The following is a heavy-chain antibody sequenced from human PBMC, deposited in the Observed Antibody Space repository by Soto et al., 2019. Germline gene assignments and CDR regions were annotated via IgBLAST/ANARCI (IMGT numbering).Heavy chain of an antibody. CDR2: ISYDGSNK. CDR3: AKDLHVLRFLEWLEPGRQYYYYGMDV. Sequence: GGSLKLSSTASGFNFSSYGMHWVRQAPGKGLEGVAVISYDGSNKYYADSVKGRFTISRDNSKNTLYLQMNSLRAEDTAVYYCAKDLHVLRFLEWLEPGRQYYYYGMDVWGQGTTVTVSS. J-gene: IGHJ6*02. D-gene: IGHD3-3*01. V-gene: IGHV3-30*18. CDR1: GFNFSSYG.